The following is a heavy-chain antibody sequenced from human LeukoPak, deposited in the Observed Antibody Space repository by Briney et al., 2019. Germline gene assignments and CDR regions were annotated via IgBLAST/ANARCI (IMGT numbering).Heavy chain of an antibody. D-gene: IGHD3-10*01. V-gene: IGHV3-74*01. Sequence: GGSLRLSCAASGFTFSTYWMHWVRQAPGKGLVWVSRINNDGTFTIYADSVRGRFTISRDNAKNSLYLQMNSLRAEDTAVYYCAREALLWFGELHWFDPWGQGTLVTVSS. CDR3: AREALLWFGELHWFDP. CDR1: GFTFSTYW. CDR2: INNDGTFT. J-gene: IGHJ5*02.